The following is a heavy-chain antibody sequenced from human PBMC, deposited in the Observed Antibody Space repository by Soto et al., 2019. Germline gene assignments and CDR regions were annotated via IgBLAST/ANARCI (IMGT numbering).Heavy chain of an antibody. CDR3: ARVEEGQAYYYYGMDV. V-gene: IGHV3-48*02. J-gene: IGHJ6*02. CDR2: ISSSSSTI. Sequence: EVQLVESGGGLVQPGGSLRLSCAASGFTFSSYSMNWVRQAPGKGLEWVSYISSSSSTIYYADSVKGRFTISRDNAKNSLYLQMNSLRDEYTAVYYCARVEEGQAYYYYGMDVWGQGTTVTVSS. CDR1: GFTFSSYS.